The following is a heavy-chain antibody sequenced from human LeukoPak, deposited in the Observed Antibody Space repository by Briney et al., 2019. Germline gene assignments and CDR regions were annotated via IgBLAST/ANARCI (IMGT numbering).Heavy chain of an antibody. J-gene: IGHJ6*03. Sequence: ASVKVSCKASGYTFTSYDINWVRQATGQGLEWMGWMNPNSGNTGYAQKFQGRVTITRNTSISTAYMELSSLRAEDTAIYYCARDPYNGSYGDSYYYYMDVWGKGTTVTISS. CDR2: MNPNSGNT. V-gene: IGHV1-8*03. D-gene: IGHD1-26*01. CDR3: ARDPYNGSYGDSYYYYMDV. CDR1: GYTFTSYD.